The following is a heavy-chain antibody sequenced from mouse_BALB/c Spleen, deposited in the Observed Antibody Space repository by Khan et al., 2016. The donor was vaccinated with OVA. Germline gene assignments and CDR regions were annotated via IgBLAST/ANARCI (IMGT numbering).Heavy chain of an antibody. Sequence: VQGVESGAELVKPGTSVKLSCKASGYTFTNYWVHWVKQRPGQGLEWIGEIYPSDGRTNYNEKFKRKATLTVDKSSSTAYMQLSSLTSEDYAVTSCARISYFGNYLDCWGQGTTLTISS. J-gene: IGHJ2*01. CDR2: IYPSDGRT. CDR1: GYTFTNYW. CDR3: ARISYFGNYLDC. D-gene: IGHD2-10*01. V-gene: IGHV1S81*02.